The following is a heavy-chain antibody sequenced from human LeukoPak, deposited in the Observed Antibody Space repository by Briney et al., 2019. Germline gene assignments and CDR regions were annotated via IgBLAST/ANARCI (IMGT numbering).Heavy chain of an antibody. J-gene: IGHJ3*02. CDR1: GYTFTSYA. CDR3: ARGRFLEWLLSHDAFDI. V-gene: IGHV1-3*01. CDR2: INAGNGNT. Sequence: GASVKVSCKASGYTFTSYAMHWVRQAPGQRLEWMGWINAGNGNTKYSQKFQGRVTITRDTSASTAYMELSSLRSEDTAVYYCARGRFLEWLLSHDAFDIWGQGIMVTVSS. D-gene: IGHD3-3*01.